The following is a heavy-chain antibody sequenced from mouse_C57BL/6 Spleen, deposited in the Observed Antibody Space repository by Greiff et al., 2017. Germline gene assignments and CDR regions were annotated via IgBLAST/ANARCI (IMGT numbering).Heavy chain of an antibody. D-gene: IGHD2-4*01. J-gene: IGHJ1*03. CDR2: INYDGSST. Sequence: EVQVVESEGGLVQPGSSMKLSCTASGFTFSDYSMAWVRQVPEKGLEWVANINYDGSSTYYLDSLKSRFIISRDNAKNILYLQMSSLKSEDTATYYCARAIYYDYDNGWYFDVWGTGTTVTVSS. CDR3: ARAIYYDYDNGWYFDV. V-gene: IGHV5-16*01. CDR1: GFTFSDYS.